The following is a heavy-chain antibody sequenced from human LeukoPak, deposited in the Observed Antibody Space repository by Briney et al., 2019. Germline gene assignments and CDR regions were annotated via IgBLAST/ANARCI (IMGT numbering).Heavy chain of an antibody. V-gene: IGHV4-4*02. CDR3: ARRKQWLVLEVDAFDI. D-gene: IGHD6-19*01. Sequence: SETLSLTCAVSGGSISSSNWWSWVRQPPGKGLEWIGEIYHSGSTNYNPSLKSRVTISVDKSKNQFSLKLSSVTAADTAVYYCARRKQWLVLEVDAFDIWGQGTMVAVSS. CDR2: IYHSGST. J-gene: IGHJ3*02. CDR1: GGSISSSNW.